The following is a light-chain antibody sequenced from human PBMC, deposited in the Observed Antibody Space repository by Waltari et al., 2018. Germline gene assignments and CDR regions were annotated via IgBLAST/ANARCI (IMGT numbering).Light chain of an antibody. CDR3: CSYVGGGTLV. V-gene: IGLV2-23*02. J-gene: IGLJ2*01. CDR2: DFT. CDR1: SREFGGFNF. Sequence: QSALTQPASVSGSPGQSITLSCLGTSREFGGFNFVAWYQQHPGNAPKLMIYDFTKRPSGVSNRFSGSKSGNTASLTISGLQAEDEADYYCCSYVGGGTLVFGGGTNVTVL.